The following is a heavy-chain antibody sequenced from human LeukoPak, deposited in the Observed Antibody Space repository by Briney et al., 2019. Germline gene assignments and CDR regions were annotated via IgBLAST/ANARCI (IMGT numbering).Heavy chain of an antibody. CDR1: GFTFSVFH. V-gene: IGHV3-23*01. J-gene: IGHJ4*02. D-gene: IGHD1-26*01. Sequence: GRSLRLSCAASGFTFSVFHMTCVRQAPQKGLEWVSGMTNSGDSTYYEDSVKGRFTISRDNSKNTLYLQMNSLRAEDTAVYYCAKGLGGFDRWGQGTPVTVSS. CDR3: AKGLGGFDR. CDR2: MTNSGDST.